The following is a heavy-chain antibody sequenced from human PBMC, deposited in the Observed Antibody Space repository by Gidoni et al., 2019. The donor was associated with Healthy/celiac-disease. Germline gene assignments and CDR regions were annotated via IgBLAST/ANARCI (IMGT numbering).Heavy chain of an antibody. V-gene: IGHV1-69*04. D-gene: IGHD5-12*01. CDR1: GGTFSSYA. CDR3: ARGDGYNHYYYYGMDV. CDR2: IIPILGIA. Sequence: QVQLVQSGAEVKKPGSSVKVSCKASGGTFSSYAISWVRQAPGQGLEWMGRIIPILGIANYAQKFQGRVTITADKSTSTAYMELSSLRSEDTAVYYCARGDGYNHYYYYGMDVWGQGTTVTVSS. J-gene: IGHJ6*02.